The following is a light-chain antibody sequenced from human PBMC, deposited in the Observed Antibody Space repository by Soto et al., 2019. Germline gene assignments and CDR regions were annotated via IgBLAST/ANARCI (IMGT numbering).Light chain of an antibody. CDR2: GAS. V-gene: IGKV3-20*01. Sequence: EIVLTQSPGSLSLSPGQRATLSCRASQSVDTTFFAWYQKKPGQAPRLLIYGASKRATGIPDRFSGSGSGTDFTLIISRLEPEDFAEYYCQQYMSSVTFGQGTKVEIK. J-gene: IGKJ1*01. CDR3: QQYMSSVT. CDR1: QSVDTTF.